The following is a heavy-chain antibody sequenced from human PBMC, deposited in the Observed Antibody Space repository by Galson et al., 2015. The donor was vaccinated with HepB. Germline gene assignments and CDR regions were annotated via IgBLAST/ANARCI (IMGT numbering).Heavy chain of an antibody. CDR1: GGSISSSSYY. J-gene: IGHJ3*02. CDR2: IYYSGST. D-gene: IGHD2-21*02. CDR3: ASSAVEVVTAQSAFDI. V-gene: IGHV4-39*01. Sequence: LSLTCAVSGGSISSSSYYWGWIRQPPGKGLEWIGSIYYSGSTYYNPSLKSRVTISVDTSKNQFSLKLSSVTAADTAVYYCASSAVEVVTAQSAFDIWGQGTMVTVSS.